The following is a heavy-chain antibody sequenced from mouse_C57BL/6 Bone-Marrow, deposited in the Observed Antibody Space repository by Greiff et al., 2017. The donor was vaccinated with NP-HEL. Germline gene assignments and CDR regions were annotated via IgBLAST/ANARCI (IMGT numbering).Heavy chain of an antibody. J-gene: IGHJ2*01. CDR1: GYTFTDYY. CDR3: AVYYGSSPHFDY. V-gene: IGHV1-19*01. D-gene: IGHD1-1*01. Sequence: EVQLVESGPVLVKPGASVKMSCKASGYTFTDYYMNWVKQSHGKSLEWIGVINPYNGGTSYNQKFKGKATLTVDKSSSTAYMELNSLTSEDSAVYYCAVYYGSSPHFDYWGQGTTLTVSS. CDR2: INPYNGGT.